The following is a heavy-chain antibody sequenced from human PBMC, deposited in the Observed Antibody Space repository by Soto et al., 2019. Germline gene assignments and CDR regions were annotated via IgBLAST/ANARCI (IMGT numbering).Heavy chain of an antibody. D-gene: IGHD6-13*01. V-gene: IGHV1-18*01. CDR2: ISAYNGNT. CDR3: ARGGAAAVSFGSQNTHWFDP. Sequence: ASVKVSCKASGYTFTSYGISWVRQAPGQGLEWMGWISAYNGNTNYAQKLQGRVTMTTDTSTSTAYMELRSLRSDDTAVYYCARGGAAAVSFGSQNTHWFDPWGQGTLVTVSS. CDR1: GYTFTSYG. J-gene: IGHJ5*02.